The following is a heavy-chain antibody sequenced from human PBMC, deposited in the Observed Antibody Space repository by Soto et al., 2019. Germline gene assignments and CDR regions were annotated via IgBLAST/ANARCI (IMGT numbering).Heavy chain of an antibody. J-gene: IGHJ4*02. Sequence: QVQLVESGGGVVQPGRSLRLSCAASGFTFSSYGMHWVRQAPGKGLEWVAVIWYDGSNKYYADSVKGRFTISRDNSKNMLYLQMNSLRAEDTAVYYCARETGPTVTTAFDYWGQGTLVTVSS. D-gene: IGHD4-17*01. CDR3: ARETGPTVTTAFDY. CDR1: GFTFSSYG. V-gene: IGHV3-33*01. CDR2: IWYDGSNK.